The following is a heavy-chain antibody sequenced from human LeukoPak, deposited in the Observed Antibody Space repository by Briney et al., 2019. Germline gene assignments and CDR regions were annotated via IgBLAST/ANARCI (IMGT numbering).Heavy chain of an antibody. CDR1: GFTFSSYG. Sequence: SGGSLRLSCAASGFTFSSYGMSWVRQAPGKGLEWVSAISGSGGSTYYADSVKGRFTISRGNAKNSLYLQMNSLRAEDTAVYYCARLGSSGWYGYYYYMDVWGKGTTVTVSS. V-gene: IGHV3-23*01. J-gene: IGHJ6*03. CDR3: ARLGSSGWYGYYYYMDV. CDR2: ISGSGGST. D-gene: IGHD6-19*01.